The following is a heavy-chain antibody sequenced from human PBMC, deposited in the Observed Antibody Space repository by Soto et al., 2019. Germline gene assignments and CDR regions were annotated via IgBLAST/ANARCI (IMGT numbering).Heavy chain of an antibody. CDR2: ISYIETKT. V-gene: IGHV3-23*01. CDR1: GFTFNNYA. CDR3: AKGNDGYYYDY. J-gene: IGHJ4*02. D-gene: IGHD3-22*01. Sequence: EVRLLESGGGLVQPGGSLRLSCAASGFTFNNYAMSWVRQGPGKGLEWVSAISYIETKTYYADSVKGRFTITRDNSKNILYLQMNSLRAEDTALYYCAKGNDGYYYDYWGQGSLVTVSS.